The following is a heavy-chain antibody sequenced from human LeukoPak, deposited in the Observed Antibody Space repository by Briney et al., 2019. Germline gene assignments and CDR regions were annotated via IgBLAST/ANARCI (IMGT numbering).Heavy chain of an antibody. CDR2: INPNSGGT. V-gene: IGHV1-2*02. CDR3: ARVGATMVRGVIDY. D-gene: IGHD3-10*01. J-gene: IGHJ4*02. CDR1: GYTFTGYY. Sequence: GASVRVSCKASGYTFTGYYMHWVRQAPGQGLEWMGWINPNSGGTNYAQKFQGRVTMTRDTSISTAYMELSRLRSDDTAVYYCARVGATMVRGVIDYWGQGTLVTVSS.